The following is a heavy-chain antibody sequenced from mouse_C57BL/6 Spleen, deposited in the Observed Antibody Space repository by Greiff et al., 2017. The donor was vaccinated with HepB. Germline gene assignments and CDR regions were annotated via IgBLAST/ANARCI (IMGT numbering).Heavy chain of an antibody. J-gene: IGHJ4*01. CDR3: AKDYDGYYYAIDY. D-gene: IGHD2-4*01. CDR1: GYAFSSSW. CDR2: IYPGDGDT. V-gene: IGHV1-82*01. Sequence: VQLQQSGPELVKPGASVKISCKASGYAFSSSWMNWVKQRPGKGLEWIGRIYPGDGDTNYNGKFKGKATLTADKSSSTAYMQLSSLTSEDSAVYFRAKDYDGYYYAIDYWGQGTSVTVSS.